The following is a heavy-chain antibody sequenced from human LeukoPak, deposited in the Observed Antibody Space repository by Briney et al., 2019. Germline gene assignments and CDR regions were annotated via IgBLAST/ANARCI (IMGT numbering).Heavy chain of an antibody. CDR3: ARDRRYYDILTGYYTEGYFDY. Sequence: ASVKVSCKASGYTFTGYYMHWVRQAPGQGLEWMGWINPNSGGTNYAQKFQGRVTMTRDTSISTAYMELSRLRSDDTAVYYCARDRRYYDILTGYYTEGYFDYWGQGTLVTVSS. J-gene: IGHJ4*02. CDR2: INPNSGGT. D-gene: IGHD3-9*01. CDR1: GYTFTGYY. V-gene: IGHV1-2*02.